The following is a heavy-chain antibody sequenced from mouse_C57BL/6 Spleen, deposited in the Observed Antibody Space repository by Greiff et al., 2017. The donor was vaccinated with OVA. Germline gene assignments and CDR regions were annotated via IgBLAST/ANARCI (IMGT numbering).Heavy chain of an antibody. V-gene: IGHV1-55*01. CDR1: GYTFTSYW. J-gene: IGHJ3*01. Sequence: VQLQQPGAELVKPGASVKMSCKASGYTFTSYWITWVKQRPGQGLEWIGDIYPGSGSTNYNEKFKSKATLTVDTSSSTAYMQLRSLTSEDSAVYYCARARDYYGSSPFAYWGQGTLVTVSA. CDR2: IYPGSGST. D-gene: IGHD1-1*01. CDR3: ARARDYYGSSPFAY.